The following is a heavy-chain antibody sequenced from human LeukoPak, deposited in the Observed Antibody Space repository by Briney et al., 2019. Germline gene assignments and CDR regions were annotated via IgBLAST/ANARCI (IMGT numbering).Heavy chain of an antibody. CDR3: ARHLTGDYFDY. V-gene: IGHV4-59*08. Sequence: SETLSLTCTVSGGSISSYYWSWIRQPPGKGLEWIGYIYHSGSTNYNPSLKSRVTISVDTSKNQFSLKLSSVTAADTAVYYCARHLTGDYFDYWGQGTLVTVSS. J-gene: IGHJ4*02. CDR1: GGSISSYY. D-gene: IGHD1-14*01. CDR2: IYHSGST.